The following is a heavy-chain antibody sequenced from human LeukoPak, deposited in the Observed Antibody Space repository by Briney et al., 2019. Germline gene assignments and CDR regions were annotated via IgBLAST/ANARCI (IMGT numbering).Heavy chain of an antibody. CDR3: ARGRPYSSSSYYYYYMDV. D-gene: IGHD6-6*01. V-gene: IGHV3-74*01. CDR1: GFNFSRYS. CDR2: INSDGSST. Sequence: GGSLRLSCAVSGFNFSRYSMNWVRQAPGKGLVWVSHINSDGSSTSYADSVKGRFTISRDNAKNTLYLQMNSLRAEDTAVYYCARGRPYSSSSYYYYYMDVWGKGTTVTVSS. J-gene: IGHJ6*03.